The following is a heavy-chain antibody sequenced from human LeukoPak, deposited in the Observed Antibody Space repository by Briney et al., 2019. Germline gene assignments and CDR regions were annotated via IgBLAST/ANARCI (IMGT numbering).Heavy chain of an antibody. V-gene: IGHV4-59*01. Sequence: SETLSLTCSVSDGSINSYYWNWIRRPPGKGLEWIGYIYYNGNTNYSPSLKSRVTMSVDTSKNLFSLKVSSVTAADTAVYYCASGPPTGYSYVYWGQGTLVTVSS. CDR3: ASGPPTGYSYVY. CDR2: IYYNGNT. D-gene: IGHD5-18*01. CDR1: DGSINSYY. J-gene: IGHJ4*02.